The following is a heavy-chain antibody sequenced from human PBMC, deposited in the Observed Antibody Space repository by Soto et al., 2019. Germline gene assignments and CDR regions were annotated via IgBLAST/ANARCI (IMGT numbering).Heavy chain of an antibody. CDR1: GFTFSSYA. J-gene: IGHJ3*02. V-gene: IGHV3-23*01. Sequence: GGSLRLSCAASGFTFSSYAMSWVRQAPGKGLEWVSAISGSGGSTYYADSVKGRFTISRDNSKNTLYLQMNSLRAEGTAVYYCAKDRDDFWSGYYTARDAFDIWGQGTMVTVSS. D-gene: IGHD3-3*01. CDR2: ISGSGGST. CDR3: AKDRDDFWSGYYTARDAFDI.